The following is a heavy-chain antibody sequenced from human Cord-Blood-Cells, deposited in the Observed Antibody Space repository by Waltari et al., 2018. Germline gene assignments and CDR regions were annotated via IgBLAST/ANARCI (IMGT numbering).Heavy chain of an antibody. CDR3: TTEPNWGRRY. D-gene: IGHD7-27*01. V-gene: IGHV3-15*01. CDR2: IKNKTDGGTT. CDR1: GFTFSNAW. J-gene: IGHJ4*02. Sequence: EVQLVESGGGLVKPGGSLRLSCAASGFTFSNAWMSWVRQAPGKGLEWVGRIKNKTDGGTTDYAAPVKGRFTISRDDSKNTLYLQMNSLKTEDTAVYYCTTEPNWGRRYWGQGTLVTVSS.